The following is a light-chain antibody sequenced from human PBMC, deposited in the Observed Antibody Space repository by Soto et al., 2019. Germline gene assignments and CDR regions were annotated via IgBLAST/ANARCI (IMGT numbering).Light chain of an antibody. V-gene: IGKV3-20*01. CDR1: QSVNSRY. J-gene: IGKJ3*01. Sequence: EIVLTQSPGTLSLSPGERATLSCRASQSVNSRYLAWYQQKPGQAPRLLIYGASSRATGIPDRFSGSVSGTDFSLTISRLEPEDFAVYYCQQYTLSQFTFGPGTKVDIK. CDR2: GAS. CDR3: QQYTLSQFT.